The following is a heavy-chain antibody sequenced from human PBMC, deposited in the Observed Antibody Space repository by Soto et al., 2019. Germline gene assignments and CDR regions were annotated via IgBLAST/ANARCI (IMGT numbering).Heavy chain of an antibody. D-gene: IGHD6-13*01. Sequence: GGSLRLSCVASGFRFNNYWIHWVRQVPGKGLVWVARINSDGSSVSYLDSVKGRFTISRDNAKDSLYLQMNSLRAEDTAVYYCARDKGGVAAAGSKFDYWGQGTLVTV. V-gene: IGHV3-74*01. J-gene: IGHJ4*02. CDR2: INSDGSSV. CDR3: ARDKGGVAAAGSKFDY. CDR1: GFRFNNYW.